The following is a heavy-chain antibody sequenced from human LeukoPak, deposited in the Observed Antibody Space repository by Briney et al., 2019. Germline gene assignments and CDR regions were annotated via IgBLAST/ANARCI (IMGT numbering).Heavy chain of an antibody. Sequence: ASVKVSCKASGYTFTSYYMHWVRQAPGQGLEWMGRIIPILGIANYAQKFQGRVTITADKSTSTAYMELSSLRSEDTAVYYCARSKSGGNSAVDYWGQGTLVTVSS. CDR3: ARSKSGGNSAVDY. CDR2: IIPILGIA. D-gene: IGHD4-23*01. J-gene: IGHJ4*02. V-gene: IGHV1-69*02. CDR1: GYTFTSYY.